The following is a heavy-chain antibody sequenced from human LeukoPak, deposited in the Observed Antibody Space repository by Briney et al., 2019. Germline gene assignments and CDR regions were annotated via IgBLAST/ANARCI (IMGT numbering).Heavy chain of an antibody. CDR3: ARDGGRTSSDAVEI. J-gene: IGHJ3*02. CDR2: INPNSGGT. CDR1: GYTFTGYY. D-gene: IGHD2-2*01. Sequence: GASVKVSCKASGYTFTGYYMHWVRQAPGQGLEWMGWINPNSGGTNYAQKFQGRVTMTRDTSISTAYMELSRLRSDDTAVYYCARDGGRTSSDAVEIWGQGTMVTVSS. V-gene: IGHV1-2*02.